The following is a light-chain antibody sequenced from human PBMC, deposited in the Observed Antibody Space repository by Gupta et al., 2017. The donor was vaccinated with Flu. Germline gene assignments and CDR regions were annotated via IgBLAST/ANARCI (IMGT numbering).Light chain of an antibody. CDR2: GAS. V-gene: IGKV3-20*01. CDR1: QSVSNNL. J-gene: IGKJ1*01. Sequence: EVVLTQSPGTVSLSPGERATLSCRASQSVSNNLMAWYQQKPGQAPRLVIYGASSRATGTPERFSGSGSGTDFSLTISRLEPDDFAVYYCQQYDRSPQTFGQGTKVEV. CDR3: QQYDRSPQT.